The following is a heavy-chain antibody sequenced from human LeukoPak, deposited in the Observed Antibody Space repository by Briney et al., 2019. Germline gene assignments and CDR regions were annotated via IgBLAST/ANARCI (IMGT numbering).Heavy chain of an antibody. CDR3: ARAVSLVRGVIVYSFDY. Sequence: SETLSLTCTVSGGSISSYYWSWIRQPSGKGLEWIGYIFYSGSTNYNPSLRSRVTMSVDTSQNQFSLKLSSVTAADTAVYYCARAVSLVRGVIVYSFDYWGQGTLVTVSS. J-gene: IGHJ4*02. V-gene: IGHV4-59*01. CDR2: IFYSGST. CDR1: GGSISSYY. D-gene: IGHD3-10*01.